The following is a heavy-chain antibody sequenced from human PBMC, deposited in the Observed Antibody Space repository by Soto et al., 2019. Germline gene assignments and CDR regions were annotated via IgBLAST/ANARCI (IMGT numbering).Heavy chain of an antibody. D-gene: IGHD6-6*01. CDR3: ARAAARELDY. J-gene: IGHJ4*02. Sequence: SETLSLTCAVSGGSISGYDWSWIRQPPGKGLEWIGEINHRESSNHNPSLKNRVTISVDASKNQFSLNRSSVTAADTAVYYCARAAARELDYWGQGTLVTVSS. V-gene: IGHV4-34*01. CDR1: GGSISGYD. CDR2: INHRESS.